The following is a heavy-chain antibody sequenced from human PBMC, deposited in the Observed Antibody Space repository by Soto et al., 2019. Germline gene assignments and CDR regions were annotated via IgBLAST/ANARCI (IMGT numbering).Heavy chain of an antibody. D-gene: IGHD6-13*01. J-gene: IGHJ4*02. CDR2: IRYDGSNK. CDR1: GFTFSDYD. V-gene: IGHV3-33*01. CDR3: ARASRIAAAGTVAFDY. Sequence: GGSLRLSCAASGFTFSDYDIHWVRQAPGKGLEWVALIRYDGSNKYYADSVEGRFTISRDNSKDTLYLQMNSLRAEDTAVYYCARASRIAAAGTVAFDYWGQGTLVTVSS.